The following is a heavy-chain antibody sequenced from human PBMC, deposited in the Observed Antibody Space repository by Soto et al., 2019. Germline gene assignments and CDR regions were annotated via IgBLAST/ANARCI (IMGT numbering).Heavy chain of an antibody. D-gene: IGHD3-10*01. CDR3: ARQGTSRGSDYAAFHF. V-gene: IGHV5-51*01. CDR2: IYPGASDI. CDR1: GYTFIYFW. Sequence: PGESLKISCQASGYTFIYFWVAWVRQVPGKGLEWMGVIYPGASDIRYSPSFEGHVTISADKSTNTAYLQWSSLEAADTAIYYCARQGTSRGSDYAAFHFWGPGTLVPVS. J-gene: IGHJ4*02.